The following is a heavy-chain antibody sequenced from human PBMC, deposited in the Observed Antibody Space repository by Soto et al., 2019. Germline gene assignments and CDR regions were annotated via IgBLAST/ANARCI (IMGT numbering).Heavy chain of an antibody. Sequence: QVQLVESGGGVVQPGRSLRLSCAASGFTFSRYGMHWVRQAPGKGLEWVAVIWYDGSNKYYEDFVKGRFTISRDNSKNALYLQMNSPGAEDTAVYYSGRDPTETNDYYGYMDVWGKGTTVTVSS. CDR1: GFTFSRYG. CDR3: GRDPTETNDYYGYMDV. CDR2: IWYDGSNK. D-gene: IGHD1-7*01. V-gene: IGHV3-33*01. J-gene: IGHJ6*03.